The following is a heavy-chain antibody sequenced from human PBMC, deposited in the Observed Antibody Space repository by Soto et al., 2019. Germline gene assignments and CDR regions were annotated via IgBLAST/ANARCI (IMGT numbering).Heavy chain of an antibody. CDR2: ITRDGYNK. CDR1: GFIFKNYA. D-gene: IGHD6-6*01. J-gene: IGHJ4*02. V-gene: IGHV3-30*04. CDR3: TKSCGCSSSVGMDY. Sequence: GGSLRLSCAVSGFIFKNYALNWVRQAPGKGLEWVASITRDGYNKYYADSVKGRFTISRDNSKNTLSLQMTALRVEDSSVYYCTKSCGCSSSVGMDYWGPGTLVTVSS.